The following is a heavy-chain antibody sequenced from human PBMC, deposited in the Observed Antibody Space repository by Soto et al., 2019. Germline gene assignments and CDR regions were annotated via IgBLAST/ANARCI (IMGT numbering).Heavy chain of an antibody. D-gene: IGHD4-17*01. CDR3: AKNLRLPRATVSAGFDY. CDR1: GFTFSSYA. J-gene: IGHJ4*02. CDR2: ISGSGGST. Sequence: PGGSLRLSCAASGFTFSSYAMSWVRQAPGKGLEWVSAISGSGGSTYYADSVKGRFTISRDNSKNTLYLQMNSLRAEDTAVYYCAKNLRLPRATVSAGFDYWGQGTLVTVSS. V-gene: IGHV3-23*01.